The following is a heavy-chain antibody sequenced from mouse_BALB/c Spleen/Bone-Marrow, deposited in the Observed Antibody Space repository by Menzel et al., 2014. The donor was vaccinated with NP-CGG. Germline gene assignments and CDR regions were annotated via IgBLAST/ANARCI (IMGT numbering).Heavy chain of an antibody. Sequence: VQLQQSGPELVKPGASVKMSCKTSGYRFTTYVMHWVKQKPGQGLKWIGYINPYNDVTNYNEKFKGKATLTSDKSSSTSYMELSSLTSEDSAVYYCARNYGHWYFDVWGAGTTVTVSS. D-gene: IGHD1-1*02. CDR2: INPYNDVT. CDR3: ARNYGHWYFDV. CDR1: GYRFTTYV. V-gene: IGHV1-14*01. J-gene: IGHJ1*01.